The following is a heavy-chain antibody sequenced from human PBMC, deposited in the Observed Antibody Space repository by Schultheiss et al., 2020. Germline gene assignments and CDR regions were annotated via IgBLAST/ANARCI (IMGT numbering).Heavy chain of an antibody. V-gene: IGHV3-64D*06. CDR1: GFTFSSYA. D-gene: IGHD2-15*01. CDR3: VKASGIVAFPNPHGWFDP. J-gene: IGHJ5*02. CDR2: ISSNGGST. Sequence: GGSLRLSCSASGFTFSSYAMHWVRQAPGKGLEYVSAISSNGGSTYYADSVKGRFTISRDNSKNTLYLQMSSLRAEDTAVYYCVKASGIVAFPNPHGWFDPWGQGTLVTVSS.